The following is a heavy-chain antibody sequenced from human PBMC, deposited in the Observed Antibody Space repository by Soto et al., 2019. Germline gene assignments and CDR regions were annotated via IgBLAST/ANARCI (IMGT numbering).Heavy chain of an antibody. CDR1: GFTFSSYA. CDR3: AKVQDYDSSGYLPYHLPTTLT. CDR2: ISGSGGST. D-gene: IGHD3-22*01. Sequence: GGSLRLSCAASGFTFSSYAMSWVRQAPGKGLEWVSAISGSGGSTYYADSVKGRFTISRDNSKNTLYLQMNSLRAEDTAVYYCAKVQDYDSSGYLPYHLPTTLTWGQGTLVTVSS. J-gene: IGHJ5*02. V-gene: IGHV3-23*01.